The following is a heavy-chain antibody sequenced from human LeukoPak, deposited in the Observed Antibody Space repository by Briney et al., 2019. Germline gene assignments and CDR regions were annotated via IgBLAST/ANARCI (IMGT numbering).Heavy chain of an antibody. D-gene: IGHD2/OR15-2a*01. J-gene: IGHJ4*02. CDR1: GGSISSSSYY. CDR2: IYYSAST. CDR3: AKETTFRLIDY. V-gene: IGHV4-39*07. Sequence: SETLSLTCTVSGGSISSSSYYWGWIRQPPGKGLEWIGSIYYSASTYYNPSLKSRVTISVDTSKNQFSLKLSSVTAADTAVYYCAKETTFRLIDYWGQGTLVTVSS.